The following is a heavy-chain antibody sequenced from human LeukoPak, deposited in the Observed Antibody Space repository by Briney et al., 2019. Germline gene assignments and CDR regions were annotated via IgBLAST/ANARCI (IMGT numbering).Heavy chain of an antibody. J-gene: IGHJ6*02. Sequence: GGSLRLSCAASGFTFSSYAMHWVRQAPGKGREWVAVISYDGSNKYYADSVKGRFTISRDNSKNTLYLQMSSLRAEDTAVYYCARDRWYSYGTYYYGMDVWGQGTTVTVSS. CDR1: GFTFSSYA. CDR3: ARDRWYSYGTYYYGMDV. V-gene: IGHV3-30-3*01. D-gene: IGHD5-18*01. CDR2: ISYDGSNK.